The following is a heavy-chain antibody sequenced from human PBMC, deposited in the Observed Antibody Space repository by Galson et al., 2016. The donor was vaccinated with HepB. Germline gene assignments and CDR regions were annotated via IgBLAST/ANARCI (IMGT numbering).Heavy chain of an antibody. Sequence: SLRLSCAASGFTFSDAWMSWVRQAPGKGLEWVAVISYDGFNKHYADSVKGRFTLSRDNSKNTLYLQMNSPRPEDTAVYYCAKDSFYDFWDAATDYYYYMDVWGKGTTVTVSS. V-gene: IGHV3-30*18. CDR3: AKDSFYDFWDAATDYYYYMDV. D-gene: IGHD3-3*01. J-gene: IGHJ6*03. CDR1: GFTFSDAW. CDR2: ISYDGFNK.